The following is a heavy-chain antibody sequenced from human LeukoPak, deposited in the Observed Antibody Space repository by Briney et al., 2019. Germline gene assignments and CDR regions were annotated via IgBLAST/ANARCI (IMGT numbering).Heavy chain of an antibody. Sequence: PGGSLRLSCAASEFTFNRSWMNWVHQAPGKGLEWVANMDPSGSQKRYVDSVKGRFTISKDNPGASLYLDMHSLRAEDTAIYYCAIWTSGNYWGQGTLVTVSS. CDR1: EFTFNRSW. J-gene: IGHJ4*02. V-gene: IGHV3-7*01. D-gene: IGHD1-1*01. CDR2: MDPSGSQK. CDR3: AIWTSGNY.